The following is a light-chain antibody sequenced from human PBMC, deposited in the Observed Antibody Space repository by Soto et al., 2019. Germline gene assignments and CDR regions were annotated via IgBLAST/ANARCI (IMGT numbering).Light chain of an antibody. V-gene: IGKV1-9*01. J-gene: IGKJ4*01. CDR1: QGIRDF. Sequence: DIQLTQSPSFLSASVGDRVTITCRASQGIRDFLAWYQQKPGKAPKLLIYAASTLQAGVPTRFSGFASGTEFTLTISNLHPADSATYYCQQFNVYPLTFGGGTKVEIK. CDR2: AAS. CDR3: QQFNVYPLT.